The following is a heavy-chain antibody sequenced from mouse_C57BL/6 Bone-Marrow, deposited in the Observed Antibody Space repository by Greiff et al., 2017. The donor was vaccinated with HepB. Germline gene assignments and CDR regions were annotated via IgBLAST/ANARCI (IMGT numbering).Heavy chain of an antibody. D-gene: IGHD1-1*01. CDR3: AMTITTVVAPYAMDY. J-gene: IGHJ4*01. Sequence: EVKLVESGGGLVKPGGSLKLSCAASGFTFSDYGMHWVRQAPEKGLEWVAYISSGSSTIYYADTVKGRFTISRDNAKNTLFLQMTSLRSEDTAMYYCAMTITTVVAPYAMDYWGQGTSVTVSS. CDR2: ISSGSSTI. V-gene: IGHV5-17*01. CDR1: GFTFSDYG.